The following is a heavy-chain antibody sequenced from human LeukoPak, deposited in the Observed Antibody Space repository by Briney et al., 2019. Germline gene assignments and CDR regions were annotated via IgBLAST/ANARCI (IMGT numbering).Heavy chain of an antibody. J-gene: IGHJ4*02. CDR3: ASGSSGWYEPY. D-gene: IGHD6-19*01. Sequence: GGSLRLSCVASGFTFSNYWMSWVRQAPGKGLEWVANIKEDGTEKYYVDSVKGRFTISRDNAKNSLYLQMNSLRAEDTAVYYCASGSSGWYEPYWGQGTLVTVSS. CDR2: IKEDGTEK. CDR1: GFTFSNYW. V-gene: IGHV3-7*01.